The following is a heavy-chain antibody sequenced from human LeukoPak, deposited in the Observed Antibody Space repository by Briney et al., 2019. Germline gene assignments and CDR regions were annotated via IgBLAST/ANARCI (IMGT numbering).Heavy chain of an antibody. CDR3: ASTKRRDGYNYFDY. J-gene: IGHJ4*02. CDR1: GASISSHY. Sequence: PSETLSLTCAVSGASISSHYWSWIRQPPGKGLEWIGYIYYSGSTNYNPSLKSRVTISVDTSKNQFSLKLSSVTAADTAVYYCASTKRRDGYNYFDYWGQGTLVTVSS. D-gene: IGHD5-24*01. V-gene: IGHV4-59*08. CDR2: IYYSGST.